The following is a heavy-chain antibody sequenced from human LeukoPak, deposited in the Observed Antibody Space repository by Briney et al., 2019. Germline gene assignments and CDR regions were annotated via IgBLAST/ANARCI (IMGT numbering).Heavy chain of an antibody. J-gene: IGHJ4*02. D-gene: IGHD6-19*01. CDR1: GDSVSSNNGA. CDR2: TYYRSKWYN. Sequence: PSQTLSLTCAISGDSVSSNNGAWNWIRQSPSRGLEWLGRTYYRSKWYNDYAGSMKGRITISPDTSKNRSSLQLNSVTPEDTAVYYCARDVGTSGLYTFDYWGQGTLVTVSS. V-gene: IGHV6-1*01. CDR3: ARDVGTSGLYTFDY.